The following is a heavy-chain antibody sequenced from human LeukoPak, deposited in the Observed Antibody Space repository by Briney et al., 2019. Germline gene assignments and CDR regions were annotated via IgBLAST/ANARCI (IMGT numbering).Heavy chain of an antibody. D-gene: IGHD3-3*01. CDR1: GFTFTTYW. V-gene: IGHV3-74*01. CDR3: VRDIYIRRDSWYDVRSFDT. CDR2: INSDGSTT. J-gene: IGHJ4*02. Sequence: GGSLRLSCVASGFTFTTYWKHCVRQAPGEGRVWVSRINSDGSTTIYTDSVKGRFTMSRDNAKNTLYLQMNSLRAEDMAVYYCVRDIYIRRDSWYDVRSFDTWGQGTLVTVSS.